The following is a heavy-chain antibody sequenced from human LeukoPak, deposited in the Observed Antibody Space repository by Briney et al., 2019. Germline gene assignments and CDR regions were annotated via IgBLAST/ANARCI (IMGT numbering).Heavy chain of an antibody. J-gene: IGHJ5*02. CDR3: ARGPWGYCSSTSCYTRGKNWFDP. CDR2: INHSGST. D-gene: IGHD2-2*02. V-gene: IGHV4-34*01. CDR1: GGPFSGYH. Sequence: SETLSLTCAVYGGPFSGYHWSWIRQPPGKGLEWIGEINHSGSTNYNPSLKSRVTISVDTSKNQFSLKLSSVTAADTAVYYCARGPWGYCSSTSCYTRGKNWFDPWGQGTLVTVSS.